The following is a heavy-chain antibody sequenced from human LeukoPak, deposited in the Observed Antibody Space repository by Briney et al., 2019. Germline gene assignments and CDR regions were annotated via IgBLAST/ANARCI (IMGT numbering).Heavy chain of an antibody. D-gene: IGHD5-12*01. V-gene: IGHV3-48*01. CDR3: ARDLSGRGYSGYDRSGWSDYYYYMDV. Sequence: PGGSLRLSCAASGFTFSSYSMNWVRQAPGKGLEWVSYISSNSSTIYYADSVKGRFTISRDNAKNSLYLQMNSLRAEDTAVYYCARDLSGRGYSGYDRSGWSDYYYYMDVWGKGTTVTVSS. CDR1: GFTFSSYS. CDR2: ISSNSSTI. J-gene: IGHJ6*03.